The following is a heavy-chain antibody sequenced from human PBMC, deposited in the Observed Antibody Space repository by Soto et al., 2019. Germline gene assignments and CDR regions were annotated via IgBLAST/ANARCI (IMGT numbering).Heavy chain of an antibody. V-gene: IGHV1-18*01. Sequence: PLASVKVSCKASGYTFTSYGISWVRQAPGQGLEWMGWISAYNGNTNYAQKLQGRVTMTTDTSTSTAYMELRSLRSDDTAVYYCARVDDDFWSGHLDYWGQGTLVTVSS. J-gene: IGHJ4*02. D-gene: IGHD3-3*01. CDR2: ISAYNGNT. CDR3: ARVDDDFWSGHLDY. CDR1: GYTFTSYG.